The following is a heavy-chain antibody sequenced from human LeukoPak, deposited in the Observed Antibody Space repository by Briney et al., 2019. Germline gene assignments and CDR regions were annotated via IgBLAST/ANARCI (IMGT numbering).Heavy chain of an antibody. J-gene: IGHJ3*02. CDR2: LVVGRGNT. CDR1: GFTFSSSG. D-gene: IGHD3-3*01. CDR3: ATGLTIQGAFGI. Sequence: SVKVSCKASGFTFSSSGVQWMRQARGQRLEWIGWLVVGRGNTNYAQNFQERVTITRDMSTSTAYMELSSLRSEDTAMYYCATGLTIQGAFGIWGQGTMVTVSS. V-gene: IGHV1-58*01.